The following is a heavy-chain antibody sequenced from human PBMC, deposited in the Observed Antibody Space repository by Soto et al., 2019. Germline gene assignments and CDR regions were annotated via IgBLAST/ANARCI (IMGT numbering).Heavy chain of an antibody. D-gene: IGHD1-26*01. CDR1: PGSISSSY. CDR2: VAYSGTT. V-gene: IGHV4-59*01. Sequence: QVQLQESGPGLVKPSESLTLTCTVSPGSISSSYWSWIRQPPGRGLEWIGHVAYSGTTKYNPSLKSRGSISVSTSKRQFSLRLTSVTAADTAVYYCAREAQDYYFDHWGQGILVTVSS. CDR3: AREAQDYYFDH. J-gene: IGHJ5*02.